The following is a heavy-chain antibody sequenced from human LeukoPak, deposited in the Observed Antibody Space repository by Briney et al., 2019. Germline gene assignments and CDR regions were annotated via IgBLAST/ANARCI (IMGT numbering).Heavy chain of an antibody. CDR2: IYYSGTT. CDR1: GGSISSSNYY. V-gene: IGHV4-39*01. CDR3: AGEITSSCHH. Sequence: SETLSLTCTVSGGSISSSNYYWGWVRQPSGKGLEWIGSIYYSGTTFYKPALKSRVTISVDTSKNQFSLKLSSVTAADTAVYYCAGEITSSCHHWGQGTLVTVSS. D-gene: IGHD1-14*01. J-gene: IGHJ1*01.